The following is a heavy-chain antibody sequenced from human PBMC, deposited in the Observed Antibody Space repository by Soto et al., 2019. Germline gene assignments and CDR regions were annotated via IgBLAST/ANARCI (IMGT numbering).Heavy chain of an antibody. CDR1: GGSFSGYY. CDR2: INHSGST. J-gene: IGHJ6*04. D-gene: IGHD6-6*01. CDR3: ARGRRYSSSSGGYSYGMEV. Sequence: SETLSLTCAVYGGSFSGYYWSLIRQPPGKGLEWIGEINHSGSTNYNPSLKSRVTISVDTSKNQFSLRLSSVTAADTAVYYCARGRRYSSSSGGYSYGMEVWGKGTTVTVSS. V-gene: IGHV4-34*01.